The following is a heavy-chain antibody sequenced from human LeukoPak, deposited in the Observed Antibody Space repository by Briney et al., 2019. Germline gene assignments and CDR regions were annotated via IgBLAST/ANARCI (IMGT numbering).Heavy chain of an antibody. V-gene: IGHV3-72*01. CDR1: GFTFSEHY. Sequence: PGGSLRLSCAASGFTFSEHYMDWVRQAPGKGLEWVGRARNRAKSYTTDYAASVKGRFTISRDDSKNSLYLQMNSLATDDTAVYYCTRPSVSERNSYYFENWGQGTLVTVSS. D-gene: IGHD2-21*01. J-gene: IGHJ4*02. CDR2: ARNRAKSYTT. CDR3: TRPSVSERNSYYFEN.